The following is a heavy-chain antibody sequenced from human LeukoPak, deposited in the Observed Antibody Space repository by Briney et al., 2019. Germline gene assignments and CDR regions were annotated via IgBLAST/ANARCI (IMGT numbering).Heavy chain of an antibody. V-gene: IGHV1-24*01. D-gene: IGHD6-6*01. Sequence: GASVKVSCKVSGYTLTELSMHWVRQAPGKGLEWMGGFDPEDGETIYAQRFQGRVTMTEDTSTDTAYMELSSLRSEDTAVYYCATVARPDRGYYYYYMDVWGKGTTVTVSS. CDR3: ATVARPDRGYYYYYMDV. J-gene: IGHJ6*03. CDR1: GYTLTELS. CDR2: FDPEDGET.